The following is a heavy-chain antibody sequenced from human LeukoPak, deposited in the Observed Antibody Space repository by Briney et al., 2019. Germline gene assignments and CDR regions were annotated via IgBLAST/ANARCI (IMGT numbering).Heavy chain of an antibody. Sequence: GGSLRLSCTASGFTFSSYAMHWVRQAPGKALEWVAVISYDGSNKYYADSVKGRFTISRDNSKNTLYLQMNSLRAEDTAVYYCARRGDGAFDIWGQGTMVTVSS. CDR2: ISYDGSNK. J-gene: IGHJ3*02. CDR1: GFTFSSYA. V-gene: IGHV3-30-3*01. CDR3: ARRGDGAFDI.